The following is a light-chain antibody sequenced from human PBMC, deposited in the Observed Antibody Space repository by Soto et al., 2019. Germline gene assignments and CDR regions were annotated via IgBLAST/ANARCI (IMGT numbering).Light chain of an antibody. J-gene: IGKJ4*01. CDR3: QQSYSTPLT. V-gene: IGKV1-39*01. Sequence: DIQMTQSPSSLSASVGDRVTLTCRASQSISSYLNWYQQKPGKAPKLLIYAASSLQSGVPSRFSGSGSGTDFTLTIRSLQPEDFATYYCQQSYSTPLTFGGGTKVEIK. CDR2: AAS. CDR1: QSISSY.